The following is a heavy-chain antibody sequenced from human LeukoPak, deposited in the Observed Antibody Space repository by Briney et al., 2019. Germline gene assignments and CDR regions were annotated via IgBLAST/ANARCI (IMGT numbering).Heavy chain of an antibody. CDR3: ARRAVYYYYGMDV. D-gene: IGHD6-25*01. Sequence: GASVKVSCKASGYTFTGYYVHWVRQAPGQGLEWMGWINPNSGGTNYAQKFQGRVTVTRDTSISTAYMELSRLKSDDTAVYYCARRAVYYYYGMDVWGQGSTVTVSS. J-gene: IGHJ6*02. CDR1: GYTFTGYY. CDR2: INPNSGGT. V-gene: IGHV1-2*02.